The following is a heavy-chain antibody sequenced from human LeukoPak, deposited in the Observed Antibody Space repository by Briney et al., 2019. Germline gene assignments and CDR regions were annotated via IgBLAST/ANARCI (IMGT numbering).Heavy chain of an antibody. CDR1: GGSISGSY. CDR2: IYYSGDS. CDR3: ARHTYARPFDS. D-gene: IGHD6-6*01. J-gene: IGHJ4*02. Sequence: PSETLSLTCTVSGGSISGSYWSWIRQPPGKGLEWIGYIYYSGDSNYNPSLKSRATISLDTSKNQSSLKVSSVTAADTAIYYCARHTYARPFDSWGQGTLVTVSS. V-gene: IGHV4-59*08.